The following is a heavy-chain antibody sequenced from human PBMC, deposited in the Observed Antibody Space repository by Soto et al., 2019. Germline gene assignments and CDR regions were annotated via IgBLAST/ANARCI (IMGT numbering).Heavy chain of an antibody. V-gene: IGHV1-69*04. D-gene: IGHD6-13*01. CDR3: ARDGYSSSWYEPDAFDI. J-gene: IGHJ3*02. Sequence: GAPGKVSRKGSGGPFNSYNISWVGQGPGQRVEWMGRIIPILGIANYAQKFQGRVTITADKSTSTAYMELSSLRSEDTAVYYCARDGYSSSWYEPDAFDIWGQGTMVTVSS. CDR1: GGPFNSYN. CDR2: IIPILGIA.